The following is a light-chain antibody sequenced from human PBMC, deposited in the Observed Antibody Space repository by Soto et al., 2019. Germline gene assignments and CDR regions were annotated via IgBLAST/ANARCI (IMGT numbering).Light chain of an antibody. J-gene: IGKJ5*01. V-gene: IGKV1-9*01. CDR1: QGISSY. CDR3: QQFNRHPIS. Sequence: RLPQSRSSMSASVGDRVTITCRASQGISSYLAWYQQKPGKAPKLLIFAASTLQSGVPSRFSGSGSGTEFTLTIGGLQPDDFATYYCQQFNRHPISFAQATRLAI. CDR2: AAS.